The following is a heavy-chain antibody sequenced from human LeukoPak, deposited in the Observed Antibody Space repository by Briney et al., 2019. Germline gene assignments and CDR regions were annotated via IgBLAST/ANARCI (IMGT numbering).Heavy chain of an antibody. D-gene: IGHD5-18*01. CDR2: INPNSGGT. CDR1: GYTFTGYY. Sequence: ASVKVSCTASGYTFTGYYMHWVRQAPGQGLEWMGWINPNSGGTNYAQKFQGRVTMTRDTSISTAYMELSRLRSDDTAVYHCARGGYSYGYKRFDYWGQGTLVTVSS. V-gene: IGHV1-2*02. J-gene: IGHJ4*02. CDR3: ARGGYSYGYKRFDY.